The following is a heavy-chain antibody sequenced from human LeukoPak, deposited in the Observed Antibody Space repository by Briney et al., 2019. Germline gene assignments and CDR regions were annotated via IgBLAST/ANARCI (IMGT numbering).Heavy chain of an antibody. V-gene: IGHV3-74*01. D-gene: IGHD3-10*01. Sequence: GGSLRLSCAASGFTFSTYYMSWVRQAPGKGLVWVSRIDSDGSSTNYADSVKGRFTISRDNAKNTLYLQMNSLRAEDTAVYYCAKNYYYSGLGDSWGQGTLVTVSS. J-gene: IGHJ5*01. CDR3: AKNYYYSGLGDS. CDR2: IDSDGSST. CDR1: GFTFSTYY.